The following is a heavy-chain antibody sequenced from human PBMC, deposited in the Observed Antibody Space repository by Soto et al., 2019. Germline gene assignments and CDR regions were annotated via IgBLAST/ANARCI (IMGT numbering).Heavy chain of an antibody. CDR2: IIPIFGTA. V-gene: IGHV1-69*13. D-gene: IGHD3-9*01. CDR1: GGTFSSYA. J-gene: IGHJ4*02. CDR3: ARDSGTSGRGLRYFGWLFLFDY. Sequence: EASVKVSCKASGGTFSSYAISWVRQAPGQGLEWMGGIIPIFGTANYAQKFQGRVTITADESTSTAYMELSSLRSEDTAVYYCARDSGTSGRGLRYFGWLFLFDYWGQGTLVTVSS.